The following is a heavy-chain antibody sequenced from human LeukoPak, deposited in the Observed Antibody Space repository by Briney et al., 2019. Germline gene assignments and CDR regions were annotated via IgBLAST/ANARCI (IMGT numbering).Heavy chain of an antibody. CDR1: GFIFSSYA. CDR3: AKDRFCTNDICHGDFDY. D-gene: IGHD2-8*01. CDR2: ISGSGAST. J-gene: IGHJ4*02. V-gene: IGHV3-23*01. Sequence: GGSVRLSCAASGFIFSSYAMSWVRQAPGKGLEWVSTISGSGASTYYADSVKGRFAISRNNSKNTLYLQMNSLRAEDTAVYYCAKDRFCTNDICHGDFDYWAREPWSPSPQ.